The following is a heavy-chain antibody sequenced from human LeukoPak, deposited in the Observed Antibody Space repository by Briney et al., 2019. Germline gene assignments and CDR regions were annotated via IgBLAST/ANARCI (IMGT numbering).Heavy chain of an antibody. V-gene: IGHV1-69*13. D-gene: IGHD5-18*01. CDR1: GGTFSNYA. CDR2: INPMFGAT. J-gene: IGHJ5*01. CDR3: ARERAYTYGNWFDS. Sequence: EASVKVSCTASGGTFSNYAISWVRQAPGQGLEWMGGINPMFGATNYAQKFRGRVTITADESTSTAYMELSSLRSEDTAVYFCARERAYTYGNWFDSWGQGTLVTVSS.